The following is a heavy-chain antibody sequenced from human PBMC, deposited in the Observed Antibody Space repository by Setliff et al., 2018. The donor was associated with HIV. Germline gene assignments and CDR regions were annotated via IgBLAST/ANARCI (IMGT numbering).Heavy chain of an antibody. CDR2: LTTYNANK. CDR1: GYSFTNYA. J-gene: IGHJ4*02. Sequence: ASVKVSCKASGYSFTNYAITWVRQAPGHGLEWMGWLTTYNANKNLAQKFQGRVTMTADTSTDTAYMALSSLTSEDTAVYYCATDPGRRITFGGVIVNPDYWGQGTLVTVSS. CDR3: ATDPGRRITFGGVIVNPDY. D-gene: IGHD3-16*02. V-gene: IGHV1-18*01.